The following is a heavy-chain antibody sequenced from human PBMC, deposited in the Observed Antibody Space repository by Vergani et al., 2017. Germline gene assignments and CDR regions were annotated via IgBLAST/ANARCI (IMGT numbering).Heavy chain of an antibody. D-gene: IGHD3-10*01. CDR2: ISSSSSYI. CDR1: GFTFSSYS. J-gene: IGHJ5*02. CDR3: AGVGPYGSNWFDP. V-gene: IGHV3-21*01. Sequence: EVQLLESGGGLVQPGGSLRLSCAASGFTFSSYSMNWVRQAPGKGLEWVSSISSSSSYIYYADSVKGRFTISRDNAKNSLYLQMNSLRAEDTAVYYCAGVGPYGSNWFDPWGQGTLVTVSS.